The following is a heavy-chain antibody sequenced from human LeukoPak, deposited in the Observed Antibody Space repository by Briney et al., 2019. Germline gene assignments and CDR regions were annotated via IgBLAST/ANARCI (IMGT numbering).Heavy chain of an antibody. CDR3: VSPRGFSYGYFDY. Sequence: SETLSLTCTVSGGSIISTSFYWGWIRQPPGKGLEWIGSIYYSKNTYYNPSLKSRVTISADTSKNQFSLTLGSVSATDTAVYYCVSPRGFSYGYFDYWGQGTLVTVSS. D-gene: IGHD5-18*01. CDR1: GGSIISTSFY. V-gene: IGHV4-39*01. J-gene: IGHJ4*02. CDR2: IYYSKNT.